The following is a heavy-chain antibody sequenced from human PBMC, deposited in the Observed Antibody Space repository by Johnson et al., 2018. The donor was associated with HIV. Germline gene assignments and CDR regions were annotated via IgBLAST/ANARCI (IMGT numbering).Heavy chain of an antibody. CDR3: ARIPGSGWEHDAFDI. V-gene: IGHV3-11*04. Sequence: VQLVESGGGLIQPGGSLRLSCAASGFTFSDYYMSWIRQAPGKGLEWVSYISSSGSTIYYADSVKGRFTIPRDNAKNSLYLQMNSLRAEDTAVYYCARIPGSGWEHDAFDIWGQGTMVTVSS. CDR1: GFTFSDYY. CDR2: ISSSGSTI. J-gene: IGHJ3*02. D-gene: IGHD6-19*01.